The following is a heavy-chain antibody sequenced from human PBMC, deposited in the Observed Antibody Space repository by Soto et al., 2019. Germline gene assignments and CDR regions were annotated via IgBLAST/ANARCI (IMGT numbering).Heavy chain of an antibody. D-gene: IGHD3-10*01. Sequence: SETLSLTGTVSGGSIRGYYLSWIRQPTGKGLEWIGYIYYSGSTSYNPSLQSRLSMSLDTSRNQFSLKLTSMTVADTAVYYCAVHRATPGVALSNLFGPWGQGSLVTVSS. V-gene: IGHV4-59*08. J-gene: IGHJ5*02. CDR3: AVHRATPGVALSNLFGP. CDR2: IYYSGST. CDR1: GGSIRGYY.